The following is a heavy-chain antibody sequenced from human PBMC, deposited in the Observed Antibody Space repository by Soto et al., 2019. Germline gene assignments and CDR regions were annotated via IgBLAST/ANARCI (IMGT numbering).Heavy chain of an antibody. V-gene: IGHV4-59*01. CDR1: GGSISSYY. J-gene: IGHJ4*02. CDR3: ARVRTYYYDSSGYFGFDY. D-gene: IGHD3-22*01. CDR2: IYYSGST. Sequence: SETLSLTCTVSGGSISSYYWSWIRQPPGKGLEWIGYIYYSGSTNYNPSLKSRVTISVDTSKNQFSLKLSSVTAADTAVYYCARVRTYYYDSSGYFGFDYWGQGTLVTVSS.